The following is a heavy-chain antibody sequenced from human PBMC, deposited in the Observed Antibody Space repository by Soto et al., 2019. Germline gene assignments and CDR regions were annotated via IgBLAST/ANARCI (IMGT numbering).Heavy chain of an antibody. J-gene: IGHJ2*01. D-gene: IGHD4-17*01. CDR1: GFTFSSYG. V-gene: IGHV3-33*01. CDR3: ARETTVVTVDWYFDL. Sequence: QVQLVESGGGVVQPGRSLRLSCAASGFTFSSYGMHWVRQAPGKGLEWVAVIWYDGSNKYYADSVKGRFTISRDNSKNTLYLQMNSLRAEDTAVYYCARETTVVTVDWYFDLWGRGTLVTVSS. CDR2: IWYDGSNK.